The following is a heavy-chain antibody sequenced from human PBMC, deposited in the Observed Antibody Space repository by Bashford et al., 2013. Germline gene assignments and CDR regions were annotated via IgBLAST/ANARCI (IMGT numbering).Heavy chain of an antibody. CDR3: ARVSEEKGYCNSASCFIYFYYYMDV. J-gene: IGHJ6*03. D-gene: IGHD2-2*01. V-gene: IGHV4-31*02. Sequence: WIRQPPGKGLEWIGYINYSGSTNYNPSLESRVTMSVDTSKNQFSLKLSSVTAADTAVYYCARVSEEKGYCNSASCFIYFYYYMDVWGKGTTVTVSS. CDR2: INYSGST.